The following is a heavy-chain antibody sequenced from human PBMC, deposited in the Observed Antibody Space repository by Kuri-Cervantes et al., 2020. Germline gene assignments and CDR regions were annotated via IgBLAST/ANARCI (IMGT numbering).Heavy chain of an antibody. Sequence: GGSLRLSCAASGSTFSSYGMHGVRQAPGKGLEWVAVISYDGSNKYYAASVKGRFTISRDDSKNTLYLQMNSLRAGDTAVYYCARVSLYGMDVWGQGTTVTVSS. CDR3: ARVSLYGMDV. CDR1: GSTFSSYG. V-gene: IGHV3-30*03. CDR2: ISYDGSNK. J-gene: IGHJ6*02.